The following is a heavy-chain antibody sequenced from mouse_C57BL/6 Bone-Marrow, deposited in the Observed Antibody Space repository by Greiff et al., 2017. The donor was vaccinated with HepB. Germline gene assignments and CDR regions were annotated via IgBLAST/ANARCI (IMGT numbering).Heavy chain of an antibody. CDR2: IYPRSGNT. V-gene: IGHV1-81*01. D-gene: IGHD3-3*01. CDR1: GYTFTSYG. J-gene: IGHJ3*01. Sequence: LQESGAELARPGASVKLSCKASGYTFTSYGISWVKQRTGQGLEWIGEIYPRSGNTYYNEKFKGKATLTADKSSSTAYMELRSLTSEDSAVYFCARRGGTAYWGQGTLVTVSA. CDR3: ARRGGTAY.